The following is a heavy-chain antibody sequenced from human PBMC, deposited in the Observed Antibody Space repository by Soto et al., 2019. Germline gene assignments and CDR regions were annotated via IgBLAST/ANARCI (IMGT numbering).Heavy chain of an antibody. CDR1: GGSFSGYY. CDR2: INHSGST. Sequence: QVQLQQWGAGLLKPSETLSLTCAVYGGSFSGYYWSWIRQPPGKGLEWIGEINHSGSTNYNPSLKSRVTISVDTSKNQFSLKLSSVTAADTAVYYCARTLMITFGGVIASPMDYWGQGTLVTVSS. D-gene: IGHD3-16*02. V-gene: IGHV4-34*01. CDR3: ARTLMITFGGVIASPMDY. J-gene: IGHJ4*02.